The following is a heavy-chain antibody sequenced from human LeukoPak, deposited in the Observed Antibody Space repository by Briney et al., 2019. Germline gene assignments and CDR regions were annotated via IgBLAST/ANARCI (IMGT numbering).Heavy chain of an antibody. V-gene: IGHV3-20*04. CDR1: GFTFDDYG. Sequence: GGSLRLSCAASGFTFDDYGMCWVRQAPGKGLEWVSGINWSGGSTGYADSVKGRFTISRDSAKNSLYLQMNSLRAEDTALYYCARENWDASDIWGQGTMVTVSS. J-gene: IGHJ3*02. CDR2: INWSGGST. CDR3: ARENWDASDI.